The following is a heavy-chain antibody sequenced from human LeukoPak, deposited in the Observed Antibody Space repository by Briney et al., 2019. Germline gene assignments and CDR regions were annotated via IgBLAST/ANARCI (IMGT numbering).Heavy chain of an antibody. V-gene: IGHV3-7*01. D-gene: IGHD2-8*01. J-gene: IGHJ4*02. Sequence: GGSLTLSCAASGFTFSHYWMSWVRQAPGKGLEWVANMKEDRKYYVDSVKGRFTISRDNAKNSLYLQMNSLRAEDTAVYYCARDGVSFDLWGQGVLVTVSS. CDR2: MKEDRK. CDR3: ARDGVSFDL. CDR1: GFTFSHYW.